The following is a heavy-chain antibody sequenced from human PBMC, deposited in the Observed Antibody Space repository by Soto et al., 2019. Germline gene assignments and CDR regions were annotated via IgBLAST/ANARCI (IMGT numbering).Heavy chain of an antibody. CDR1: GFTFSSYA. CDR2: ISGSGGST. D-gene: IGHD3-10*01. J-gene: IGHJ4*02. V-gene: IGHV3-23*01. Sequence: EVQLLESGGGLVQPGGSLRLSCAASGFTFSSYAMSWVRQAPGKGLEWVSAISGSGGSTYYADSVKGRFTISRDNSKNTLYLQMNSLRAEDTAVYYCAKDPGWHYGSGSGYFDYWGQGTLVTVSS. CDR3: AKDPGWHYGSGSGYFDY.